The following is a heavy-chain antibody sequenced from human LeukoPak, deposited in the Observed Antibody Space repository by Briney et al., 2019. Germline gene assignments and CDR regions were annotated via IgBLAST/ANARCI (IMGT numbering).Heavy chain of an antibody. CDR3: ARDRYCGGDCHYFFDY. CDR2: IYVSGRPNY. D-gene: IGHD2-21*01. V-gene: IGHV4-4*07. CDR1: GVSISDYY. J-gene: IGHJ4*02. Sequence: SETLSLTCNVSGVSISDYYWSWIRQPAGQGLEWVGRIYVSGRPNYNYNPSLKSRVTMSVDTSENQLFLRLIPVTAADTAVYYCARDRYCGGDCHYFFDYWGQGALVTVSS.